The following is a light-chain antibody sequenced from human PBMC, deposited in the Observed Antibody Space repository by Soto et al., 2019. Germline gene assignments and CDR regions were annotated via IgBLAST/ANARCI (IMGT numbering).Light chain of an antibody. CDR2: DAS. Sequence: IALTQSPCTLSLSAGERANLSSSARQSVSSSYLAWYQQKPGQTPRLLIYDASSRATGIPDRISGSGSGTDFTLTISRLEPEDFAVYYCQQYGRSPFTCGTGPTGAIK. J-gene: IGKJ3*01. V-gene: IGKV3-20*01. CDR1: QSVSSSY. CDR3: QQYGRSPFT.